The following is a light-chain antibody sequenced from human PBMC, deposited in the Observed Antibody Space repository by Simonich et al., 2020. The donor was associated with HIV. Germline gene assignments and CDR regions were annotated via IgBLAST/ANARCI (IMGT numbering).Light chain of an antibody. J-gene: IGLJ3*02. CDR3: SSSTSSSTLG. CDR1: SSDVCDYNY. V-gene: IGLV2-14*01. Sequence: QSALTQPASVSGSPGQSITISCTGTSSDVCDYNYVSWYQKHPGKATKLMIYDVSKRPSGVSNRFSGSKSGNTASLTISGLQAEDEADYSCSSSTSSSTLGFGGGTKVTVL. CDR2: DVS.